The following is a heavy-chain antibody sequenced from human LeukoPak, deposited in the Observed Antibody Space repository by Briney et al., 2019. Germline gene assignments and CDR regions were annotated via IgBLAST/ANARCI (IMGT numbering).Heavy chain of an antibody. V-gene: IGHV3-21*01. D-gene: IGHD1-1*01. CDR1: GFTFSTYS. Sequence: NPGGSLRLSCAASGFTFSTYSMNWVRQAPGKGLEWVSSISGSTPYINYADSVKGRFTVSRDNAKNSMYLQMSSLRAEDTAVYYCTRDYGGTEGVFDFWGQGSLVTVSS. CDR2: ISGSTPYI. J-gene: IGHJ4*02. CDR3: TRDYGGTEGVFDF.